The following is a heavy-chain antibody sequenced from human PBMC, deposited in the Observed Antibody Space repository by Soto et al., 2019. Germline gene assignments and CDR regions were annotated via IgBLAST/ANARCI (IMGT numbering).Heavy chain of an antibody. D-gene: IGHD6-13*01. CDR2: ISYDGSNK. CDR1: GFTFSSYG. CDR3: AKVRENYSSSFDY. Sequence: GGSLRLSCAASGFTFSSYGMHWVRQAPGKGLEWVAVISYDGSNKYYADSVKGRFTISRDNSKNTLYLQMNSLRAEDTAVYYCAKVRENYSSSFDYWGQGTLVTVSS. V-gene: IGHV3-30*18. J-gene: IGHJ4*02.